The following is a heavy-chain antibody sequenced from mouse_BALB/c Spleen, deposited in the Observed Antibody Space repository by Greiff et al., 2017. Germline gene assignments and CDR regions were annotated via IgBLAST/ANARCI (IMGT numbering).Heavy chain of an antibody. CDR1: GFTFSSFG. CDR3: ARSRRLREGTPGAMDY. D-gene: IGHD2-2*01. CDR2: ISSGSSTI. J-gene: IGHJ4*01. V-gene: IGHV5-17*02. Sequence: DVKLVESGGGLVQPGGSRKLSCAASGFTFSSFGMHWVRQAPEKGLEWVAYISSGSSTIYYADTVKGRFTISRDNPKNTLFLQMTSLMSEDTAMYYCARSRRLREGTPGAMDYWGQGTSVTGSS.